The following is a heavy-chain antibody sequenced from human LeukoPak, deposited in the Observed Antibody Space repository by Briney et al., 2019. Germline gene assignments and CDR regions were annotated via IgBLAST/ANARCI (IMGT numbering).Heavy chain of an antibody. Sequence: PSETLSLTCAVSGGSISSGDYSWSWVRQPPGKGLEWIGEIYHSGSTNYNPSLKSRVTISVDKSKNQFSLKLSSVTAADTAVYYCAREGRGDGYNRLWAYDYWGQGTLVTVSS. CDR2: IYHSGST. J-gene: IGHJ4*02. CDR3: AREGRGDGYNRLWAYDY. D-gene: IGHD5-24*01. V-gene: IGHV4-4*02. CDR1: GGSISSGDYS.